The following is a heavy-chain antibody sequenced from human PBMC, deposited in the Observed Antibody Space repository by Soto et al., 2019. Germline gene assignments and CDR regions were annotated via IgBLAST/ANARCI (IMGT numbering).Heavy chain of an antibody. CDR2: IGPAGDT. D-gene: IGHD3-10*01. V-gene: IGHV3-13*04. CDR3: ARSRGADFDY. CDR1: GFTISNYD. Sequence: EVQLVESGGALVQPGGSLRLSCAAAGFTISNYDMHWVRQATGKGLEWVSAIGPAGDTYYPGSVKGRFTISRENAKNSLYLQMNSLRAGDTAAYYCARSRGADFDYWGQGTLVTVFS. J-gene: IGHJ4*02.